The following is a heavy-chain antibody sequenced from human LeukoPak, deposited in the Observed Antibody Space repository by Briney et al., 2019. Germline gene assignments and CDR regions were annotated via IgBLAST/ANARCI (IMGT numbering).Heavy chain of an antibody. V-gene: IGHV3-48*01. CDR1: GFTFSAYS. CDR3: AKPAFSSHPGNAFDF. Sequence: GGSLRLSCAASGFTFSAYSMNWVRQAPGKGLDWVSYISGTSSTMHYADSVKGRFTISRDNSKNTLYLQMNSLRAEDTAVFYCAKPAFSSHPGNAFDFWGRGTMVTVSS. J-gene: IGHJ3*01. CDR2: ISGTSSTM. D-gene: IGHD6-13*01.